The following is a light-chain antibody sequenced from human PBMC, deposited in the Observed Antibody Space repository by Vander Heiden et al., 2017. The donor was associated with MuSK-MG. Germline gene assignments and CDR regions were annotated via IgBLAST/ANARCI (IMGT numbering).Light chain of an antibody. Sequence: SSELTQDPAVSLPLGQTVRITCQGDSLRSYYASWYQQKPGQAPVLVIYGKNNRPSGIPDRFSGSSSGNTASLTITGAQAEDEADYYCNSRDSSGNHTDVVFGGGTKLTVL. J-gene: IGLJ2*01. CDR3: NSRDSSGNHTDVV. CDR2: GKN. V-gene: IGLV3-19*01. CDR1: SLRSYY.